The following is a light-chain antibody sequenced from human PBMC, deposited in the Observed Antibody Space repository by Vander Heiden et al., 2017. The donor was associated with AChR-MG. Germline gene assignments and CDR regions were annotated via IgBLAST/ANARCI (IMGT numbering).Light chain of an antibody. V-gene: IGLV2-23*02. J-gene: IGLJ2*01. CDR2: EVD. Sequence: QSALTQPASVSGSPGQSITISCTGTNSDVGKYNLVSWYQQHPGKAPKLIIYEVDDRPSGVSRRFSGSKTASTASLTISGLQAEDEADYYCCSFAASSTCVFGGGTRLTVL. CDR1: NSDVGKYNL. CDR3: CSFAASSTCV.